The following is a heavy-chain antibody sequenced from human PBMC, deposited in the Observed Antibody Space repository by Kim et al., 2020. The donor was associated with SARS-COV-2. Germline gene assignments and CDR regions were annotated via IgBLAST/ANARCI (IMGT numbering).Heavy chain of an antibody. V-gene: IGHV3-43*02. CDR2: ISGDGGST. CDR1: GFTFDDYA. CDR3: AKDIAFWSGYYIYYYYGMDV. J-gene: IGHJ6*02. D-gene: IGHD3-3*01. Sequence: GGSLRLSCAASGFTFDDYAMHWVRQAPGKGLEWVSLISGDGGSTYYADSVKGRFTISRDNSKNSLYLQMNSLRTEDTALYYCAKDIAFWSGYYIYYYYGMDVWGQGTTVTVSS.